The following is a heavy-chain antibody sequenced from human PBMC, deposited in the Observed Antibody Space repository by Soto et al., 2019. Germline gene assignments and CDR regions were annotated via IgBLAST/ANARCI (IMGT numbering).Heavy chain of an antibody. V-gene: IGHV3-30*18. J-gene: IGHJ6*03. CDR2: ISYDGSNK. CDR3: AKAEYNWNYVIYYYMDV. D-gene: IGHD1-7*01. Sequence: PGGSLRLSCAASGFIFSSYGMHWVRQAPGKGLEWVAVISYDGSNKYYADSVKGRFTISRDNSKNTLYLQMNSLRAEDTAVYYCAKAEYNWNYVIYYYMDVWGKGTTVTVAS. CDR1: GFIFSSYG.